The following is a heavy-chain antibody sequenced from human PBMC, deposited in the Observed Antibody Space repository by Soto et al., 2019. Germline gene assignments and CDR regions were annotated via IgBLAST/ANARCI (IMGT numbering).Heavy chain of an antibody. CDR3: FLGYCSGGSCYSYYLDY. CDR1: GYTFTSYD. D-gene: IGHD2-15*01. Sequence: QVQLVQSGAEVKKPGASVKVSCKASGYTFTSYDINWVRQATGQGLEWMGWMNPNSGNTGYAQKFQGRVTMTRNTSISTAYMELSSLRSEDTAVYYCFLGYCSGGSCYSYYLDYWGQGTLVTVSS. V-gene: IGHV1-8*01. J-gene: IGHJ4*02. CDR2: MNPNSGNT.